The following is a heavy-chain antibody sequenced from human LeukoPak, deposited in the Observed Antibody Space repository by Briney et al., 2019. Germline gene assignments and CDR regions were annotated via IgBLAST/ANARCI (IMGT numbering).Heavy chain of an antibody. CDR2: INHSGST. CDR3: ARLVRYYGSGSYPAPYYYYMDV. Sequence: SETLSLTCAVYGGSFSGCYWSWIRQPPGKGLEWIGEINHSGSTNYNPSLKSRVTISVDTSKNQFSLKLSSVTAADTAVYYCARLVRYYGSGSYPAPYYYYMDVWGKGTTVTVSS. D-gene: IGHD3-10*01. CDR1: GGSFSGCY. J-gene: IGHJ6*03. V-gene: IGHV4-34*01.